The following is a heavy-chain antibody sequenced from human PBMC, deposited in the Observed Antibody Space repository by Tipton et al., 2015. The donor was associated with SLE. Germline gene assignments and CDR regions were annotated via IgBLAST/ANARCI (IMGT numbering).Heavy chain of an antibody. CDR3: ARDKNRDFDY. V-gene: IGHV4-59*11. Sequence: TLSLTCTVSGGSISSHYWSWIRQPPGKGLEWIGYIYYSGSTNYNPSLKSRVTMSVDTSKNQFSLKLSSVTAVDTAVYYCARDKNRDFDYWGQGTLVTVSS. D-gene: IGHD1-14*01. J-gene: IGHJ4*02. CDR2: IYYSGST. CDR1: GGSISSHY.